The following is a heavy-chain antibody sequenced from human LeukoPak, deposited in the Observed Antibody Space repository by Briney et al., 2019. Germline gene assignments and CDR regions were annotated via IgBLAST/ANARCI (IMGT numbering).Heavy chain of an antibody. V-gene: IGHV3-23*01. CDR1: GFTFSSYE. CDR3: AKGVCSGGSCYQPPFDY. J-gene: IGHJ4*02. Sequence: PGGSLRLSCAASGFTFSSYEMNWVRQAPGKGLEWVSAISGSGGSTYYADSVKGRFTNSRDNSKNTLYLQMNSLRAEDTAVYYCAKGVCSGGSCYQPPFDYWGQGTLVTVSS. D-gene: IGHD2-15*01. CDR2: ISGSGGST.